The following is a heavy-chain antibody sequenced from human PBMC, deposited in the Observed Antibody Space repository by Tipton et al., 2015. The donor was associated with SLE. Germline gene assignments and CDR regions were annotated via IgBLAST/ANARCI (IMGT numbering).Heavy chain of an antibody. V-gene: IGHV3-30*04. CDR2: ISYDGSNK. CDR1: GFTFSSYA. CDR3: ARELLDPFDL. D-gene: IGHD1-26*01. J-gene: IGHJ4*02. Sequence: SLRLSCAASGFTFSSYAMHWVRQAPGKGLEWVAVISYDGSNKYYADSVKGRFTISRDNSKNTLYLQMNSLRAEDTAVYYCARELLDPFDLWGQGTLVTLSS.